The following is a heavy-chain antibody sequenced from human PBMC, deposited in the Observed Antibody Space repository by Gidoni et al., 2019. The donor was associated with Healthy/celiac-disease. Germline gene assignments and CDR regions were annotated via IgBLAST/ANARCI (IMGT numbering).Heavy chain of an antibody. V-gene: IGHV4-61*02. J-gene: IGHJ4*02. CDR3: ARDRDYYGLR. CDR2: IYTSGST. D-gene: IGHD3-10*01. CDR1: GGSISSGSYY. Sequence: QVQLQESGPGLAKPSQTLSLTCTVSGGSISSGSYYWSWIRQPAGKGLEWIGRIYTSGSTNYNPSLKSRVTISVDTSKNQFSLKLSSVTAADTAVYYCARDRDYYGLRWGQGTLVTVSS.